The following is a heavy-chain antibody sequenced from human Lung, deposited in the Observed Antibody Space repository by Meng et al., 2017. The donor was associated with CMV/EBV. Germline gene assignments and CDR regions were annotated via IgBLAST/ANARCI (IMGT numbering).Heavy chain of an antibody. CDR1: GFTFDDYA. CDR2: ISWISGSI. Sequence: SPMISCAASGFTFDDYAMHWVRQAPGKGLEWVSGISWISGSIGYADSVKGRFTISRDNAKDSLYLQMYSLRAEDTALYYCAKGSGGVYYYYGMDVWGQGTTVTVSS. CDR3: AKGSGGVYYYYGMDV. V-gene: IGHV3-9*01. J-gene: IGHJ6*02. D-gene: IGHD2-8*02.